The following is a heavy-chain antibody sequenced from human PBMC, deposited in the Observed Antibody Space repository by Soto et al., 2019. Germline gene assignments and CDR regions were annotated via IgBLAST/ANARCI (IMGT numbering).Heavy chain of an antibody. CDR3: ARDRVAVAGSSMWGAGYYYYGMDV. J-gene: IGHJ6*02. CDR2: IWYDGSNK. D-gene: IGHD6-19*01. Sequence: GGSLRLSCAASGFTFSSYGMHWVRQAPGKGLEWVAVIWYDGSNKYYADSVKGRFTISRDNSKNTLYLQMNSLRAEDTAVYYCARDRVAVAGSSMWGAGYYYYGMDVWGQGTTVTVSS. CDR1: GFTFSSYG. V-gene: IGHV3-33*01.